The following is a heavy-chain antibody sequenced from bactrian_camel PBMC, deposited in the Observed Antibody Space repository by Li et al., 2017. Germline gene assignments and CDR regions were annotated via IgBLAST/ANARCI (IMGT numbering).Heavy chain of an antibody. CDR2: ITSEGVL. CDR3: AVGVYCSRHTIPQSDQFNY. V-gene: IGHV3S55*01. J-gene: IGHJ4*01. D-gene: IGHD2*01. CDR1: GYRYASYC. Sequence: HVQLVESGGGSVQVGGSLRLSCAASGYRYASYCMGWYRQAPGKAREGVAFITSEGVLSVADSLKGRFTISKDNAKNTLDLQMNSLNPEDTARYYCAVGVYCSRHTIPQSDQFNYWGQGTQVTVS.